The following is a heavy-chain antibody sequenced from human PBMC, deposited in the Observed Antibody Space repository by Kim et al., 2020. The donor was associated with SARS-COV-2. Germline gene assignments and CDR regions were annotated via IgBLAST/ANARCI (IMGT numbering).Heavy chain of an antibody. Sequence: ASVKVSCKASGYTFTSYAMNWVRQAPGQGLEWMGWINTNTGNPTYAQGFTGRFVFSLDTSVSTAYLQISSLKAEDTAVYYCARGGYFDWLFYYYGMDVWGQGTTVTVSS. V-gene: IGHV7-4-1*02. CDR1: GYTFTSYA. D-gene: IGHD3-9*01. J-gene: IGHJ6*02. CDR3: ARGGYFDWLFYYYGMDV. CDR2: INTNTGNP.